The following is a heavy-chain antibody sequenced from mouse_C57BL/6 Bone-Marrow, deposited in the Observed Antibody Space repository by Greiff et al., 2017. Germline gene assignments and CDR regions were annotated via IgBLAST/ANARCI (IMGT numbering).Heavy chain of an antibody. V-gene: IGHV5-4*01. CDR1: GFTFSSYA. CDR2: ISDGGSYT. Sequence: EVQGVEPGGGLVKPGGSLKLSCAASGFTFSSYAMSWVRQTPEKRLEWVATISDGGSYTYYPHNVKGRFTISRENAKNNLYLQMSHLKSEDTAMDYCARGNGYYVAWFAYWGQGTLVTVSA. CDR3: ARGNGYYVAWFAY. J-gene: IGHJ3*01. D-gene: IGHD2-3*01.